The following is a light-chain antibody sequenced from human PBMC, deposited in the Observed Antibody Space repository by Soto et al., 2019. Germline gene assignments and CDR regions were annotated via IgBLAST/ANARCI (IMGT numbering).Light chain of an antibody. J-gene: IGKJ1*01. CDR2: AAS. Sequence: DIQMTQSPSSLSAPVGDRVTITCRASQTVGTFLNWYQQRPGRAPNLLIYAASNLATGVPSRFSGSGSGTDFTLTINSLQPEDFGTYYCQQSYSIRSWTFGQGTKVDIK. V-gene: IGKV1-39*01. CDR3: QQSYSIRSWT. CDR1: QTVGTF.